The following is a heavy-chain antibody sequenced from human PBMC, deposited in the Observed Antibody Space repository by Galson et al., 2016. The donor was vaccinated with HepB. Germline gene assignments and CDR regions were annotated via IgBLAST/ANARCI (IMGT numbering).Heavy chain of an antibody. CDR3: ARDPSYYSGMDV. CDR1: GFTFSSYY. Sequence: SLRLSCAASGFTFSSYYMHWVRQAPGKGLVWVSRINRDESSTSYADYVKGRLTISRDNAKNTLYLQMNSLRAEDTAVYYRARDPSYYSGMDVWGQGTTVTVSS. J-gene: IGHJ6*02. CDR2: INRDESST. V-gene: IGHV3-74*01.